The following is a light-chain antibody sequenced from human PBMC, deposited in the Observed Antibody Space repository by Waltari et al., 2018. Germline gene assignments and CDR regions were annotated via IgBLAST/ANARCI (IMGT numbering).Light chain of an antibody. Sequence: QGKGLRFLMTRSGDCSCSEGDGIPDRFSGSSAGAERYLIISSLQFEDEADYYCQTWGTGIFWTFGGGTKLTVL. V-gene: IGLV4-69*02. CDR2: RSGDCSC. CDR3: QTWGTGIFWT. J-gene: IGLJ2*01.